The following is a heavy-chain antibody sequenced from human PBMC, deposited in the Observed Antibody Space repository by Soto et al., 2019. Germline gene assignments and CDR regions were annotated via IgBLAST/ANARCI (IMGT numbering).Heavy chain of an antibody. CDR2: IYYSGIT. V-gene: IGHV4-59*01. Sequence: SETLSLTCTVSGGSISTYYWSWIRQPPGKGLEWIGYIYYSGITNYNPSLKSRVTISVDTSKNQFSLRLSSVTAADTAVYYCSRTDGYSYDYWGQGTPVTVSS. D-gene: IGHD5-12*01. J-gene: IGHJ4*02. CDR3: SRTDGYSYDY. CDR1: GGSISTYY.